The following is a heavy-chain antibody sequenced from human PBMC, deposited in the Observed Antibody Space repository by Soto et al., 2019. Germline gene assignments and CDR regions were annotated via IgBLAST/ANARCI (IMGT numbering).Heavy chain of an antibody. V-gene: IGHV4-39*01. CDR2: IYYSGST. CDR1: GGSISSSSYY. D-gene: IGHD3-22*01. J-gene: IGHJ4*02. CDR3: ASRNYDSSGYPWFDY. Sequence: QLQLQESGPGLVKPSETLSLTCTVSGGSISSSSYYWGWIRRPPGKGLEWIGSIYYSGSTYYNPSLKSRVTISVDTSKNQFSLKLSSVTAADTAVYYCASRNYDSSGYPWFDYWGQGTLVTVSS.